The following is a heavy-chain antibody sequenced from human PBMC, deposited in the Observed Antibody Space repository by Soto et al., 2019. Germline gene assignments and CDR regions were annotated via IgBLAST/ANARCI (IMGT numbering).Heavy chain of an antibody. J-gene: IGHJ4*02. CDR3: ARGDGGSGGDSGFDF. CDR2: IIPMIGVA. D-gene: IGHD3-10*01. V-gene: IGHV1-69*02. CDR1: GGTFSSYT. Sequence: QVQLVQSGAEVKKPGSSVKVSCKVSGGTFSSYTFTWVRQAPGQGPERVGRIIPMIGVANYAQKFKGRVTITADKSTSTAYMELSSLRAGDTAVYYCARGDGGSGGDSGFDFWGQGTLVTVSS.